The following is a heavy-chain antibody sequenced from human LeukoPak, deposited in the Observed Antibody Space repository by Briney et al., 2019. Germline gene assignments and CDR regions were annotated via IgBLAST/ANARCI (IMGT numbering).Heavy chain of an antibody. Sequence: GASVKVSCKTSGYTFTGYYMHWVRQAPGQGLEWMGWINPNSGGTNYAQKFQGRVTMTRDTSISTAYMELSRLRSDDTAVYYCARETWIMYYYGSGSYQDAFDIWGQGTMVTVSS. J-gene: IGHJ3*02. CDR2: INPNSGGT. CDR3: ARETWIMYYYGSGSYQDAFDI. D-gene: IGHD3-10*01. CDR1: GYTFTGYY. V-gene: IGHV1-2*02.